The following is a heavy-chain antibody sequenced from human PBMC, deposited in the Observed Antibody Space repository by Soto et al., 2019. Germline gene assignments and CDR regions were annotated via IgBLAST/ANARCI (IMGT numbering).Heavy chain of an antibody. Sequence: QVQLQESGPGLVKPSGTLSLTCAVSGASISDNNWWSWVRQPPGKGLEWIGEIYHSGTANYSPSLNSRVIISLGKCNDQTSLQLSSVTAAESAVYYCARRIGVPGTRGFDYWGQGTLVTVSS. CDR1: GASISDNNW. V-gene: IGHV4-4*02. J-gene: IGHJ4*02. D-gene: IGHD3-3*01. CDR3: ARRIGVPGTRGFDY. CDR2: IYHSGTA.